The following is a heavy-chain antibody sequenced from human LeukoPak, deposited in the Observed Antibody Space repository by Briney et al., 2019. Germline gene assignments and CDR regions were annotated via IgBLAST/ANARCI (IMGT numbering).Heavy chain of an antibody. CDR3: ARSEGYSGSPLGDY. CDR1: GGSISSGGYY. CDR2: IYHSGST. V-gene: IGHV4-30-2*01. J-gene: IGHJ4*02. D-gene: IGHD1-26*01. Sequence: PSETLSLTCTVSGGSISSGGYYWSWIRQPPGKGLEWIGYIYHSGSTYYNPSLKSRVTISVDRSKNQFSLKLSSVTAADTAVYYCARSEGYSGSPLGDYWGQGTLVTVSS.